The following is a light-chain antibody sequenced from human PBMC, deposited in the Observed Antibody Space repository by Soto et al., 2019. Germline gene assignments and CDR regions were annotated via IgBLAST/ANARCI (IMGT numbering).Light chain of an antibody. CDR3: QQYNSYS. Sequence: DIQMTQSPSTLSASVGDRVTITCRASQSISTWLAWYQQKPGKAPNLLIYKASSLESGVPSRFSGSGSGTEFTLTICSLQPYDFATYYCQQYNSYSFGPGTKVDIK. V-gene: IGKV1-5*03. CDR1: QSISTW. CDR2: KAS. J-gene: IGKJ3*01.